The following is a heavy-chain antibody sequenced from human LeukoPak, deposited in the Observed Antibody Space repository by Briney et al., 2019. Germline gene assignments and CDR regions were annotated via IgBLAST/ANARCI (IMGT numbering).Heavy chain of an antibody. CDR1: GFTFSTYA. D-gene: IGHD3-10*01. CDR2: ISYDGSDK. Sequence: PGRSLRLSCVVSGFTFSTYAMHWVRQAPGKGLEWVAIISYDGSDKYYADSVKGRFTISRDNSKNTLYLQMNSLRAEDTAVYYCAKDIRKDRFGGPGKYWGQGTLVTVSS. CDR3: AKDIRKDRFGGPGKY. V-gene: IGHV3-30*18. J-gene: IGHJ4*02.